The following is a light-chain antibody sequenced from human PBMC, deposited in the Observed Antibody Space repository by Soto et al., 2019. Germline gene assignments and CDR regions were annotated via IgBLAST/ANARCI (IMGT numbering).Light chain of an antibody. CDR3: AAWDDSLNGLYV. Sequence: QSVLTQPPSASGTPGQRVTISCSGSSSDIGSNTVNWYQQLPGTAPKLLIYTNNQRPSGVPDRCSGSTSGTSASLAISGLQSEDEADYYCAAWDDSLNGLYVFGTGTKVTVL. J-gene: IGLJ1*01. CDR2: TNN. V-gene: IGLV1-44*01. CDR1: SSDIGSNT.